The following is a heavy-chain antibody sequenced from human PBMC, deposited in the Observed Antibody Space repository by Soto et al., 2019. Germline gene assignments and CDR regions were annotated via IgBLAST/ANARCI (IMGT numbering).Heavy chain of an antibody. D-gene: IGHD6-13*01. CDR3: ARDEAATGTGSDP. CDR2: INPNSGGT. V-gene: IGHV1-2*02. CDR1: GYTFTGYY. Sequence: ASVKVSCKTSGYTFTGYYIHWVRQAPGQGLEWMGWINPNSGGTKYAQKFQGRVTLTRDTSISTAYMELSRVQSDDTAVYYCARDEAATGTGSDPLGQGTLVTVSS. J-gene: IGHJ5*02.